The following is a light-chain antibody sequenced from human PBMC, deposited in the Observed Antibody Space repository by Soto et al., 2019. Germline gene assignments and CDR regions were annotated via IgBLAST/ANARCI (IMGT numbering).Light chain of an antibody. CDR3: QQRRNWPIT. CDR1: QGVSSH. CDR2: DAS. Sequence: EIVLTQSPATLSLSPGERATLSCRASQGVSSHLAWYQHKPGQAPRLLIYDASSRATGVPARFSGSGSGTDFTLTISSLESEDVAVYYCQQRRNWPITFGQGXRX. V-gene: IGKV3-11*01. J-gene: IGKJ5*01.